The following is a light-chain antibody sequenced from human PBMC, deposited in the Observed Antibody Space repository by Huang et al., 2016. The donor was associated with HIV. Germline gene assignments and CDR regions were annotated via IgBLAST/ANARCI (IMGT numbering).Light chain of an antibody. Sequence: DIQMTQSPSSLSASVGDRVTITCRASQSISSYLNWYQQKPGKAPKRLIYAASSLQSGVPSRVSGSGSGTDFTLTISSLQPEDFATYYCQQSYSTPTFGQGTRLEIK. V-gene: IGKV1-39*01. J-gene: IGKJ5*01. CDR1: QSISSY. CDR2: AAS. CDR3: QQSYSTPT.